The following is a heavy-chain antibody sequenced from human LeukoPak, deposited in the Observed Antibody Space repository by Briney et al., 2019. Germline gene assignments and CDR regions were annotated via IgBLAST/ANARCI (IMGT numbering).Heavy chain of an antibody. CDR1: GFTFSNYW. V-gene: IGHV3-74*01. J-gene: IGHJ3*01. CDR2: LNGDGTNI. Sequence: GGSLRLSCVASGFTFSNYWMQWVRQVPGKGLVWVSRLNGDGTNIIYADSVKGRFTISRDNAENTLYLQMNSLRAEDTALYYCARSQSGVFDVWGQGTMVTVSS. CDR3: ARSQSGVFDV. D-gene: IGHD2-8*01.